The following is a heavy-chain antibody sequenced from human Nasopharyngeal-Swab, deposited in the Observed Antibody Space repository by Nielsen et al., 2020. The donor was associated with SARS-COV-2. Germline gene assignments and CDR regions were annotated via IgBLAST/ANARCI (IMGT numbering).Heavy chain of an antibody. Sequence: GESLKISCKGSGYSFTTYWIGWVRQMPGKGLEWMGIIYPGDSNTRYSPSFQGQVTISVDKYSSTAYLQWSSLKGSDTAIYYCARPMRPMGHYYFGMDVWGQGTTVTVSS. J-gene: IGHJ6*02. CDR1: GYSFTTYW. V-gene: IGHV5-51*01. CDR2: IYPGDSNT. D-gene: IGHD1-26*01. CDR3: ARPMRPMGHYYFGMDV.